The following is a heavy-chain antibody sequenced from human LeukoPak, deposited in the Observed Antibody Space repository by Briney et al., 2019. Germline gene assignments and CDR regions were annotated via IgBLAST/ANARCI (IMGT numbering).Heavy chain of an antibody. CDR2: IIPIFGTA. V-gene: IGHV1-69*13. Sequence: ASVTVSCKASGGTFSSYAISWVRQAPGQGLEWMGGIIPIFGTANYAQKFQGRVTITADESTSTAYMELSSLRSEDTAVYYCARAPHYGMDVWGQGTTVTVSS. CDR1: GGTFSSYA. CDR3: ARAPHYGMDV. J-gene: IGHJ6*02.